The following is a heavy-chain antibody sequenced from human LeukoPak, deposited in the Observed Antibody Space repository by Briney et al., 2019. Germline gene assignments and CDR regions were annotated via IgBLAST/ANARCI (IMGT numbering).Heavy chain of an antibody. CDR3: AKDSLRERIVGSTTRGVNDY. CDR2: ISGSGGST. J-gene: IGHJ4*02. V-gene: IGHV3-23*01. Sequence: PGGSLRLSCAASGFTFSSYGMSWVRQAPGKGLEWVSAISGSGGSTYYADSVKGRFTISRDNSKNTLYLQMNSLRGEDTAVYYCAKDSLRERIVGSTTRGVNDYWGQGTLVTVSS. CDR1: GFTFSSYG. D-gene: IGHD1-26*01.